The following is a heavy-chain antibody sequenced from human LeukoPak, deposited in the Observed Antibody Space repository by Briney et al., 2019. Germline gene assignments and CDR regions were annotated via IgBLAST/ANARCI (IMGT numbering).Heavy chain of an antibody. CDR3: ARTVGATGAFDI. D-gene: IGHD1-26*01. CDR1: GYTFINYG. Sequence: GSVKVSCKASGYTFINYGLTWVRQAPGQGFEWMGWISASTGSTNYAQKLQGRVTMPTDPSTSTAYMDLRSLRSDDTAVYYCARTVGATGAFDIWGQGTIVIVSS. J-gene: IGHJ3*02. CDR2: ISASTGST. V-gene: IGHV1-18*01.